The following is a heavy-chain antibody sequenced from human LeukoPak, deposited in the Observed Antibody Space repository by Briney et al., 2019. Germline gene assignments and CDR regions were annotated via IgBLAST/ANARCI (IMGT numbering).Heavy chain of an antibody. CDR3: ARLEPRIAAPFDY. CDR1: GFTFSSYW. J-gene: IGHJ4*02. CDR2: INSDGSST. D-gene: IGHD6-13*01. V-gene: IGHV3-74*01. Sequence: PGGSLRLSCAASGFTFSSYWMHWVRQAPGKGLVWVSRINSDGSSTSYADSVKGRFTISRDNAKNTLYLQMNSLRAEDTAVYYCARLEPRIAAPFDYWGQGTLVTVSS.